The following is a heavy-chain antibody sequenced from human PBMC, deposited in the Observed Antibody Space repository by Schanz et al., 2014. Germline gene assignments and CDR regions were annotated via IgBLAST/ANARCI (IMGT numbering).Heavy chain of an antibody. CDR1: GYTFTTYA. V-gene: IGHV1-18*01. Sequence: QVQLVQSGAEVKKPGASVRVSCKASGYTFTTYAMSWVRQAPGQGLEWVGWISVYTGNTKYGQKVQGRVTMTADTSTNTAYMELRSLRSDDTDVYYCAKAEDDMLTDSYSRLDPWGQGTLVTVSS. CDR2: ISVYTGNT. J-gene: IGHJ5*02. CDR3: AKAEDDMLTDSYSRLDP. D-gene: IGHD3-9*01.